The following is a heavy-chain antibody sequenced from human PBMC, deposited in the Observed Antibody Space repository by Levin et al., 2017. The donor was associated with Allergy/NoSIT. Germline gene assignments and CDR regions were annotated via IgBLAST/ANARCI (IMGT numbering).Heavy chain of an antibody. Sequence: GASVKVSCVVSGFTFSSYAMSWIRQPPDKGLEWISIISGESRTIYYADSVRGRFTISRDNSKNTLYLQMNSLTDEDTALYYCVSYRGGPYIHIAYWGQGTLVTVSS. CDR2: ISGESRTI. CDR3: VSYRGGPYIHIAY. CDR1: GFTFSSYA. D-gene: IGHD3-16*02. J-gene: IGHJ4*02. V-gene: IGHV3-23*01.